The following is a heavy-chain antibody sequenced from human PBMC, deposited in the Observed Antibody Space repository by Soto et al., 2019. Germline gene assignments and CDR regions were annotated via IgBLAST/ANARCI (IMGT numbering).Heavy chain of an antibody. J-gene: IGHJ4*02. Sequence: GGSLRLSCAASGFTFSNAWMNWVRQAPGKGLEWVGRIGGTADYAAPVKGRFTISRDDSKNTLYLQMDSLKTEDTALYYCTTIPLGYCSSISCFGYFDYWGQGALVTVSS. CDR2: IGGTA. V-gene: IGHV3-15*07. D-gene: IGHD2-2*01. CDR3: TTIPLGYCSSISCFGYFDY. CDR1: GFTFSNAW.